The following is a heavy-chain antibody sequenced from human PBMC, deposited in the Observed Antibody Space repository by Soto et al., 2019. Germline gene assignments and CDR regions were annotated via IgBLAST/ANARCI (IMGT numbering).Heavy chain of an antibody. CDR2: SIPIFGTA. V-gene: IGHV1-69*01. CDR1: GGTFNNYP. J-gene: IGHJ4*02. Sequence: QVQLVQSGAEVKKPGSSVKVSCKASGGTFNNYPITWVRQAPGEGLEWMGGSIPIFGTANYAQKFQGRITITADASTRTAYMELTSLRSEDTAVYYCAGTYDTSGDYPYYFEYWGQGTLVTVSS. D-gene: IGHD3-22*01. CDR3: AGTYDTSGDYPYYFEY.